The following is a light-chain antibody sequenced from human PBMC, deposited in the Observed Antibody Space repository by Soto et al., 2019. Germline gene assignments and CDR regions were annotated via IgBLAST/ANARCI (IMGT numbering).Light chain of an antibody. V-gene: IGKV3-15*01. CDR2: GAS. Sequence: EIVMTQSPATLYVSPGERATLSCRASQSVTSYLAWYQQKTCQAPRLLIYGASTRATGIPARFNGSGSGTEFTLTISSLQSEDFAVYYCQQYNNWPPTWTFGQGTKVEFK. J-gene: IGKJ1*01. CDR3: QQYNNWPPTWT. CDR1: QSVTSY.